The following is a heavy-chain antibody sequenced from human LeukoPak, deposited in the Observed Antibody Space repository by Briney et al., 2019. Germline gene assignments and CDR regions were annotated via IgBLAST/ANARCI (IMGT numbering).Heavy chain of an antibody. CDR1: GTFFNSHS. CDR2: LLTSGNS. J-gene: IGHJ4*02. D-gene: IGHD1-26*01. V-gene: IGHV3-66*01. Sequence: GSLRLSCAASGTFFNSHSMNWVRQAPREGREWDSVLLTSGNSNYADSVKGRFTISRDNSENTLDLHMHSLRAEDTAVYYCAAKGSGYTGIDVFAHWGQGTLVTVSS. CDR3: AAKGSGYTGIDVFAH.